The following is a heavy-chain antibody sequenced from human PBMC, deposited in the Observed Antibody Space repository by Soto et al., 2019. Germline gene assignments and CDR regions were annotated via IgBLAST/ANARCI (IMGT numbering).Heavy chain of an antibody. V-gene: IGHV3-23*01. D-gene: IGHD3-3*01. CDR1: GFTFSSYA. CDR2: ISGSGGST. Sequence: GGSLRLSCAASGFTFSSYAMSWVRQAPGKGLEWVSAISGSGGSTYYADSVKGRFTISRDNSKNTLYLQMNSLRAEDTAVYYCAKGGARFLEWLFYMDVWGKGTTVTVSS. J-gene: IGHJ6*03. CDR3: AKGGARFLEWLFYMDV.